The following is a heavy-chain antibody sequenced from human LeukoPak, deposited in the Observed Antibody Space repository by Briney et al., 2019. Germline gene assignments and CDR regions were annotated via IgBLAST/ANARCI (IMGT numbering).Heavy chain of an antibody. CDR1: GFTFSSYG. D-gene: IGHD3-3*01. J-gene: IGHJ4*02. V-gene: IGHV3-30*18. CDR3: AKDSRRWTYYDFWSGYPFDY. CDR2: ISDDGSNK. Sequence: PGGSLRLSCAASGFTFSSYGMHWVRQAPGKGLEWVAVISDDGSNKYYADSVKGRFTISRDNSKNTLYLQMNSLRAEDTAVYYCAKDSRRWTYYDFWSGYPFDYWGQGTLVTVSS.